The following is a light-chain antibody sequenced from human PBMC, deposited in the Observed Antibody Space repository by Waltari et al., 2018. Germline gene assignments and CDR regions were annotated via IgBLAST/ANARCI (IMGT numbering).Light chain of an antibody. J-gene: IGLJ2*01. CDR1: SRDVGGSNY. Sequence: QSALTQPASVSGSPGQSITLSCTGTSRDVGGSNYVSWLQQHPGKAPKLMIYDVNNRPSGVSNRFSGSKSGNTASLTISGLQAEDEAEYYCSSYTSSSTVVFGGGTKLTVL. CDR2: DVN. V-gene: IGLV2-14*03. CDR3: SSYTSSSTVV.